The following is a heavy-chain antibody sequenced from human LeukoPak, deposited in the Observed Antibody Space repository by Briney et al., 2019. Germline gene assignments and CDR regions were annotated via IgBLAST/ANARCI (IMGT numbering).Heavy chain of an antibody. CDR1: GGSFSGYY. CDR2: INHSGST. J-gene: IGHJ1*01. CDR3: ARGRLVRQYFQH. D-gene: IGHD6-19*01. V-gene: IGHV4-34*01. Sequence: SETLSLTCAVYGGSFSGYYWSWIRHPPGKGLEWIGEINHSGSTNYNPSLKSRVTISVDTSKNQFSLKLSSVTAADTAVYYCARGRLVRQYFQHWGQGTLVTVSS.